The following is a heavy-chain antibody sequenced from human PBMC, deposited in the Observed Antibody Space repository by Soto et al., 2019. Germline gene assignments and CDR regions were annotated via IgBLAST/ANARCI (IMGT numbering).Heavy chain of an antibody. J-gene: IGHJ6*02. CDR2: ISGSGGST. Sequence: EVQLLESGGGLVQPGWSLSLACTASGFTFSSYAMSCVRQAPGQRLEWVSAISGSGGSTYYADSVNGRFTISRDNSKNTMYLQMNSLRAEDTAVYYCAKEFGRCSGGSCYYYYYGMDVWGQGTTVTVSS. CDR1: GFTFSSYA. CDR3: AKEFGRCSGGSCYYYYYGMDV. V-gene: IGHV3-23*01. D-gene: IGHD2-15*01.